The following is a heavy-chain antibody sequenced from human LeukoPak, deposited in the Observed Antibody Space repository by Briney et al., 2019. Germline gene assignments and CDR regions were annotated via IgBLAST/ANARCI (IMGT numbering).Heavy chain of an antibody. D-gene: IGHD6-19*01. CDR1: GFTFVIYA. CDR2: VVGGGGTT. CDR3: AKARLSTGWAYNDY. J-gene: IGHJ4*02. Sequence: PGGSLRLFCAASGFTFVIYAMSWFRQAPGKGLEWVSAVVGGGGTTFYADSVKGRFTISRDNSKNTVYLQVNRLRAEDTALYYCAKARLSTGWAYNDYWGQGAQVTVSS. V-gene: IGHV3-23*01.